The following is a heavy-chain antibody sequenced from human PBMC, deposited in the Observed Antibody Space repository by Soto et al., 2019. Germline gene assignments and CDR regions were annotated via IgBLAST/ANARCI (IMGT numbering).Heavy chain of an antibody. CDR3: ARYRQLWFNYYYGMDV. D-gene: IGHD5-18*01. CDR2: IKQDGSEK. CDR1: GFTFSSYW. V-gene: IGHV3-7*03. Sequence: PGGSLRLSCAASGFTFSSYWMSWVRQAPGKGLEWVANIKQDGSEKYYVDSVKGRFTISRDNAKNSLYLQMNSLRAEDTAVYYCARYRQLWFNYYYGMDVWGQGTTVTVSS. J-gene: IGHJ6*02.